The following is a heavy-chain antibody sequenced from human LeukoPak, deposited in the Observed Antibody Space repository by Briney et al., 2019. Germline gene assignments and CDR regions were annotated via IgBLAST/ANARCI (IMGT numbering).Heavy chain of an antibody. CDR1: GGFISSSSYY. CDR2: IYYSGNT. Sequence: SETLSLTCTVSGGFISSSSYYWGWIRQPPGKGLEWIGSIYYSGNTYYNPSFKSRVTISVDTSKNQFSLKLSSVTAADTAVYYCARVSCSSTSCLDYWGQGTLVTVSS. CDR3: ARVSCSSTSCLDY. D-gene: IGHD2-2*01. V-gene: IGHV4-39*01. J-gene: IGHJ4*02.